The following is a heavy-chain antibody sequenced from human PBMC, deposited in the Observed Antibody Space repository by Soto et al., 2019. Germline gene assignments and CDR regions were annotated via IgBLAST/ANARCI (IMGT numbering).Heavy chain of an antibody. Sequence: PGGSLRLSCAASGFTFSSYAMSWVRQAPGKGLEWVSGVSGGGGSTYYTDSVKGRFTISRDNSKNTLYLQMSSLRAEDTAVYYCAKSAHWLGTHTDYWGQGTLVTVSS. CDR2: VSGGGGST. V-gene: IGHV3-23*01. D-gene: IGHD3-9*01. CDR3: AKSAHWLGTHTDY. CDR1: GFTFSSYA. J-gene: IGHJ4*02.